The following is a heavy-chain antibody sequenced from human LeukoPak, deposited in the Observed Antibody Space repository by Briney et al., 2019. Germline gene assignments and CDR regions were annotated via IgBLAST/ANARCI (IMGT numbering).Heavy chain of an antibody. CDR3: ARGATYYDFWSGGYYFDY. Sequence: TSETLSLTCTVSGGSISSGGYYWSWIRQPPGKGLEWIGYIYHSGSTYYNPSLKSRVTISVDRSKNQFSLKLSSVTAADTAVYYCARGATYYDFWSGGYYFDYWGQGTLVTVSS. D-gene: IGHD3-3*01. CDR2: IYHSGST. J-gene: IGHJ4*02. V-gene: IGHV4-30-2*01. CDR1: GGSISSGGYY.